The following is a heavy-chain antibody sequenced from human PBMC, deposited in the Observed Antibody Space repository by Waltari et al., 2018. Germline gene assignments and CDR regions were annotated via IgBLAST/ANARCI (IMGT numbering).Heavy chain of an antibody. Sequence: EVQLVESGGGLVQPGRSLRLSCTASGFTFGDYAMSWVRQAPGKGLEWVGFIRSKAYGGTTEYAASVKGRFTISRDDSKSIAYLQMNSLKTGDTAVYYCGNYYYGMDVWGQGTTVTVSS. CDR2: IRSKAYGGTT. J-gene: IGHJ6*02. CDR1: GFTFGDYA. CDR3: GNYYYGMDV. V-gene: IGHV3-49*04.